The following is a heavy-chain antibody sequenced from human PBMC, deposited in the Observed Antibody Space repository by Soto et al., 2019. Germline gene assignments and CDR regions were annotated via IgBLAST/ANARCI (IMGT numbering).Heavy chain of an antibody. CDR3: ARVRAPRGYSYGRYGMDV. Sequence: VASVKVSCKASGYTFTSYDINWVRQATGQGLEWMGWMNPNSGNTGYAQKFQGRVTMTRNTSISTAYMELSSLRSEDTAVYYCARVRAPRGYSYGRYGMDVWGQGNTVTVSS. CDR2: MNPNSGNT. D-gene: IGHD5-18*01. CDR1: GYTFTSYD. J-gene: IGHJ6*02. V-gene: IGHV1-8*01.